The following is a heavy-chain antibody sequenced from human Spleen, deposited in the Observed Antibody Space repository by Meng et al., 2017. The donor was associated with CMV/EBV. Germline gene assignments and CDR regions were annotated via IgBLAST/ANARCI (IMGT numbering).Heavy chain of an antibody. CDR2: IFYSGSS. J-gene: IGHJ4*02. V-gene: IGHV4-61*01. D-gene: IGHD3-10*01. CDR3: ARDSGSDYSFDY. CDR1: GGSVNSDIYY. Sequence: SETLSLTCTVSGGSVNSDIYYWSWIRQPPGKGLEWIGYIFYSGSSNYNPSLKGRVTISVDTSKNQFSLNLSSVSAADTAVYYCARDSGSDYSFDYWGQGTLVTVS.